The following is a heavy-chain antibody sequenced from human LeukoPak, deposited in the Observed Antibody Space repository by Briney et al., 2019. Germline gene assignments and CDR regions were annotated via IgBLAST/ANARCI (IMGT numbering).Heavy chain of an antibody. V-gene: IGHV4-34*01. CDR2: INHSGST. CDR3: AREFFTEEMATIPFDP. Sequence: PSETLSLTCAVYGESFSGYYWSWVRQPPGKGLEWIGEINHSGSTNYNSSLKSRVTISVDTSKNQFSLKLSSVTAADTAVYYCAREFFTEEMATIPFDPWGQGTLVTVSS. J-gene: IGHJ5*02. CDR1: GESFSGYY. D-gene: IGHD5-12*01.